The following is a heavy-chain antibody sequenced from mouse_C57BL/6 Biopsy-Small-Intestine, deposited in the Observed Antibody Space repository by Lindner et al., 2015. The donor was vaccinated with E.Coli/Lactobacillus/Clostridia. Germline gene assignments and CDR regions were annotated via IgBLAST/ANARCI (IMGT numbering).Heavy chain of an antibody. CDR3: ARRPFDY. V-gene: IGHV1-9*01. CDR2: ILPGSSST. Sequence: VQLQESGAELMKPGASVKMSCKASGYTFTSYTMHWVKQRPGHGLEWIGEILPGSSSTNCNEKFKDQATFTADTSSNTAYMQLSSLTTEDSAIYYCARRPFDYWGPGTTLTVSS. J-gene: IGHJ2*01. CDR1: GYTFTSYT.